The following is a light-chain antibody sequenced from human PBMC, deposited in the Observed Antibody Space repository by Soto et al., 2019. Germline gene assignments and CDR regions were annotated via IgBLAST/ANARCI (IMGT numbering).Light chain of an antibody. J-gene: IGKJ2*01. CDR3: QQYGSSPPYT. Sequence: EVVLTQSPGTLSLSPGERATLSCRASQSVSNKYLAWYQQKPGQAPRLLNFGSSDRTTGIPDRFSGSGSGTDFTITISRLEPEYFAVYYCQQYGSSPPYTFGQGTKLEIK. CDR1: QSVSNKY. V-gene: IGKV3-20*01. CDR2: GSS.